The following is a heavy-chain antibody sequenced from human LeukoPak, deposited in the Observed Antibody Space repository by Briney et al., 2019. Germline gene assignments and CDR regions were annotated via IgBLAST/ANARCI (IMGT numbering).Heavy chain of an antibody. J-gene: IGHJ3*02. Sequence: GESLKISCKGSGYSFTSYWIGWVRQMPGQGLEWMGIIYPGDSDTRYSPSFQGQVTISADKSISTAYLQWSSLKASDTAMYYCARPLPPPTVTTTDDAFDIWGQGTMVTVSS. V-gene: IGHV5-51*01. CDR2: IYPGDSDT. D-gene: IGHD4-17*01. CDR3: ARPLPPPTVTTTDDAFDI. CDR1: GYSFTSYW.